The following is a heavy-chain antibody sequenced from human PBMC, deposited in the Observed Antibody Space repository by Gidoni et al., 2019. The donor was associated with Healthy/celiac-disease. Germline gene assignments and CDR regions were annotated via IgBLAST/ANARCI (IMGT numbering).Heavy chain of an antibody. CDR1: GGSFRGSY. CDR2: INHSGST. CDR3: ARGPRRASGFGGVIVYYYYGMDV. V-gene: IGHV4-34*01. J-gene: IGHJ6*02. D-gene: IGHD3-16*02. Sequence: QVQLQQWGAGLLKPSETLSLTCAVYGGSFRGSYWSWLPQPPGKGLEWIGEINHSGSTNYNPSLKSRVTISVDTSKNQFSRKLSSVTAADTAVYYCARGPRRASGFGGVIVYYYYGMDVWGQGTTVTVSS.